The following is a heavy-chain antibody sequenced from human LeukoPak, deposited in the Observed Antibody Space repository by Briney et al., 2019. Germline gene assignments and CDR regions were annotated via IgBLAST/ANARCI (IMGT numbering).Heavy chain of an antibody. J-gene: IGHJ4*02. D-gene: IGHD6-13*01. CDR2: ISWNSGSI. V-gene: IGHV3-9*01. CDR1: GFTFDDYA. CDR3: ARDKAAAGTLFDY. Sequence: PGGSLRLSCAASGFTFDDYAMHWVRQAPGKGLEWVSGISWNSGSIGYADSVKGRFTISRDNAKNSLYLQMNSLRAEDTALYYCARDKAAAGTLFDYWGQGALVTVSS.